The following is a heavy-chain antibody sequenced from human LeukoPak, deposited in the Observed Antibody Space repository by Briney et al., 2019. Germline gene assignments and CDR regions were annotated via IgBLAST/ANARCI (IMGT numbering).Heavy chain of an antibody. CDR3: ARDETYYYDSSGYDP. D-gene: IGHD3-22*01. Sequence: GGSLRLSCAASGFTFSDYYMSWIRQAPGKGLEWVSYISSSGSTIYYADSVKGRFTISRDNAKNSLYLQMNSLRAEDTAVYYCARDETYYYDSSGYDPWGQGTLVTVSS. CDR2: ISSSGSTI. CDR1: GFTFSDYY. V-gene: IGHV3-11*01. J-gene: IGHJ5*02.